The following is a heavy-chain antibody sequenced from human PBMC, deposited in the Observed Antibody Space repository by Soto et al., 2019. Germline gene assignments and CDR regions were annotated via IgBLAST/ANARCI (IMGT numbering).Heavy chain of an antibody. D-gene: IGHD3-3*01. Sequence: SETLSLTCTVSGGSISSGDYYWSWIRQPPGKGLEWIGYIYYSGSTYYNSSLKSRVTISVDTSKNQFSLKLSSVTAADTAVYYCARVYRVWSGYYPLYWFDPWGQGTLVTVSS. V-gene: IGHV4-30-4*01. CDR1: GGSISSGDYY. J-gene: IGHJ5*02. CDR2: IYYSGST. CDR3: ARVYRVWSGYYPLYWFDP.